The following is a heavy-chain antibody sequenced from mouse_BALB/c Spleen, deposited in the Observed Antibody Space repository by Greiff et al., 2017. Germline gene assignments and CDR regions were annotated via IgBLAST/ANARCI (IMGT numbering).Heavy chain of an antibody. D-gene: IGHD2-4*01. CDR2: INPSNGGT. V-gene: IGHV1S81*02. CDR1: GYTFTSYY. CDR3: TRVSLYDYYFDY. Sequence: QVQLQQPGAELVKPGASVKLSCKASGYTFTSYYMYWVKQRPGQGLEWIGGINPSNGGTNFNEKFKSKATLTVDKSSSTAYMQLSSLTSEDSAVYYCTRVSLYDYYFDYWGQGTTLTVSS. J-gene: IGHJ2*01.